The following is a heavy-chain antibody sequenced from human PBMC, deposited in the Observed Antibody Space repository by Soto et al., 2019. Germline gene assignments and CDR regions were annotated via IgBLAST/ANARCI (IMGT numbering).Heavy chain of an antibody. CDR1: GGSFSGYY. V-gene: IGHV4-34*01. CDR3: ARITLRYFDWVPTTGIFDY. Sequence: SETLSLTCAVYGGSFSGYYWSWIRQPPGKGLEWIGEINHSGSTNYNPSLKSRVTISVDTSKNQFSLKLSSVTAADTAVYYCARITLRYFDWVPTTGIFDYWGQGTLVTVSS. CDR2: INHSGST. D-gene: IGHD3-9*01. J-gene: IGHJ4*02.